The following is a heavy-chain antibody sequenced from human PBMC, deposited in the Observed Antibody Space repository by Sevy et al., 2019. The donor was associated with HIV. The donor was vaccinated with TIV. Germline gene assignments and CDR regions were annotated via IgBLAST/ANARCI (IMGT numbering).Heavy chain of an antibody. CDR3: ARGRLVVAATNFDY. J-gene: IGHJ4*02. CDR2: INHSGSS. CDR1: GGSFSGYY. V-gene: IGHV4-34*01. D-gene: IGHD2-15*01. Sequence: SETLSLTCAVYGGSFSGYYWSWIRQPPGKGLEWIGEINHSGSSNYNPSLKRRVTISVDTSKNQFSLKLSSVTAADTAVYYCARGRLVVAATNFDYWGQGTLVTVSS.